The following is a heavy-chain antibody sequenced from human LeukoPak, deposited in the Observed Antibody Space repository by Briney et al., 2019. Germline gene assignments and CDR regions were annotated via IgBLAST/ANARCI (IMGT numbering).Heavy chain of an antibody. D-gene: IGHD3-10*01. CDR2: IRSDGSDK. CDR1: GFTFRNYG. J-gene: IGHJ4*02. CDR3: ARGGAMVRGVHDY. Sequence: GGSLRLSCAASGFTFRNYGMHWVRRTPGKGLEWVAFIRSDGSDKYYADSVKGRFTISRDNAKNSLYLQMNSLRAEDTAVYYCARGGAMVRGVHDYWGQGTLVTVSS. V-gene: IGHV3-30*02.